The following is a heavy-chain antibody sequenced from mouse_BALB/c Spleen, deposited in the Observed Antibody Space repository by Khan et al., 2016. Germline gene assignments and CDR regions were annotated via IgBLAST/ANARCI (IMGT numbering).Heavy chain of an antibody. CDR1: GFTFSNYP. D-gene: IGHD2-2*01. J-gene: IGHJ2*01. V-gene: IGHV5-6-4*01. CDR2: IGSGGSNT. CDR3: TREGGYSFDY. Sequence: EVELVESGGGLVKPGGSLKLSCAASGFTFSNYPMSLVRQTPEKRLEWVASIGSGGSNTFYLDTVKGRFTISRDNAKHTLYLQMSSLKSEDTAMYYCTREGGYSFDYWGQGTTLTVSS.